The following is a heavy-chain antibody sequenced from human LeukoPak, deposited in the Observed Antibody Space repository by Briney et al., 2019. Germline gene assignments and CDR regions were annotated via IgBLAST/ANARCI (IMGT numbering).Heavy chain of an antibody. CDR2: IYSGGNT. CDR3: ARGGIAAPLRGP. CDR1: GFTLTGNY. J-gene: IGHJ5*02. Sequence: GGSLRLSCAASGFTLTGNYMSWVRQAPGKGLEWVSIIYSGGNTYYADSVKGRFTISRDTSKNTVYLQMNSLRAEDTAIYYCARGGIAAPLRGPWGQGTLVTVSS. V-gene: IGHV3-66*01. D-gene: IGHD6-6*01.